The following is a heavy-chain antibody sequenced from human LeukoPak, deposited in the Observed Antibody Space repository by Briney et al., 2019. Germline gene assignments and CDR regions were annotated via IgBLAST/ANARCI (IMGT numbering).Heavy chain of an antibody. D-gene: IGHD1-26*01. V-gene: IGHV3-23*01. CDR1: GFTFSSYW. CDR2: IGGSGSA. J-gene: IGHJ4*02. Sequence: PGGSLRLSCAASGFTFSSYWMNWVRQAPGKGLEWVSGIGGSGSAYYADSVKGRFSISRDNSKNTLYLQMDNLRAEDTAVYYCAKRGAEVGETVAPGDYWGQGTLLTVSP. CDR3: AKRGAEVGETVAPGDY.